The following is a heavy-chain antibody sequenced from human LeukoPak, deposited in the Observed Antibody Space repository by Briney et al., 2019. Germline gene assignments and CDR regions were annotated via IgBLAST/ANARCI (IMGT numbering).Heavy chain of an antibody. CDR1: GFTFSSYW. V-gene: IGHV3-74*01. J-gene: IGHJ6*03. D-gene: IGHD4-17*01. Sequence: GGSLRLSCVASGFTFSSYWMHWVRQAPGEGLVWVSRINSDGSTTTYADSVKGRFTISRDNAKNTLYLQMNSLRVEDTAVYYCARSTTHPYYNYMDVWGKGTTVTLSS. CDR3: ARSTTHPYYNYMDV. CDR2: INSDGSTT.